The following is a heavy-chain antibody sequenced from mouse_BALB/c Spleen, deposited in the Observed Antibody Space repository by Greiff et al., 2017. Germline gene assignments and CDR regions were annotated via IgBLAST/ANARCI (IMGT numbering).Heavy chain of an antibody. CDR2: IDPENGNT. Sequence: VQLQQSGAELVRPGALVKLSCKASGFNIKDYYMHWVKQRPEQGLEWIGWIDPENGNTIYDPKFQGKASITADTSSNTAYLQLSSLTSEDTAVYYCAGPLLTAATAWFAYWGQGTLVTVSA. D-gene: IGHD1-2*01. V-gene: IGHV14-1*02. CDR3: AGPLLTAATAWFAY. J-gene: IGHJ3*01. CDR1: GFNIKDYY.